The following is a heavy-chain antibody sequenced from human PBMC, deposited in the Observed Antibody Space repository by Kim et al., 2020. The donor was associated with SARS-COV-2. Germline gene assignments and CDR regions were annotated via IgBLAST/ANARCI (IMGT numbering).Heavy chain of an antibody. CDR2: IKSKTDGGTT. J-gene: IGHJ6*02. V-gene: IGHV3-15*01. Sequence: GGSLRLSCAASGFTFSNAWMSWVRQAPGKGLEWVGRIKSKTDGGTTDYAAPVKGRFTISRDDSKNTLYLQMNSLKTEDTAVYYCTTDFEVGSSGWSKYYYGMDVWGQGTTVTVSS. CDR3: TTDFEVGSSGWSKYYYGMDV. D-gene: IGHD6-19*01. CDR1: GFTFSNAW.